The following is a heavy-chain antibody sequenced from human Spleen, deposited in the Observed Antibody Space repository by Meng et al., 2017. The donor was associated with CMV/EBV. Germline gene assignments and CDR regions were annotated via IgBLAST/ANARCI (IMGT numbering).Heavy chain of an antibody. V-gene: IGHV3-73*01. CDR3: TRAYDFWSGPYTGGVDS. J-gene: IGHJ4*02. D-gene: IGHD3-3*01. Sequence: TFSGYAMHWVRRTSGKGLEWVGRIRSKVNNYATAYAASVQGRFIVSRDDSQNTAYLQMNRLKTEDTAVYYCTRAYDFWSGPYTGGVDSWGQGTLVTVSS. CDR1: TFSGYA. CDR2: IRSKVNNYAT.